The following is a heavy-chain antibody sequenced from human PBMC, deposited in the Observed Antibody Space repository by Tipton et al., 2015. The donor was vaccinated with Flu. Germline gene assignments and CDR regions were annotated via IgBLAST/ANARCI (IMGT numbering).Heavy chain of an antibody. D-gene: IGHD3-16*01. Sequence: GSLRLSCVASGFTFRNYEMNWVRQAPGKRLEWVSDISSNGRSIAYADSVKGRFTISRDNAKNSLYLQMNSLRAEDTAVYYCAREYYGPRDYWGRGTLVTVSS. CDR3: AREYYGPRDY. V-gene: IGHV3-48*03. CDR1: GFTFRNYE. CDR2: ISSNGRSI. J-gene: IGHJ4*02.